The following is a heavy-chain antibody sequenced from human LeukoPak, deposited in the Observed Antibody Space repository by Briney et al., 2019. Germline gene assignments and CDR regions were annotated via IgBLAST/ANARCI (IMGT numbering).Heavy chain of an antibody. CDR2: IYTSGST. CDR3: AVWGVPAAKGEAY. Sequence: SETLSLTCTVSGGSISSYYWSWIRQPAGKGLEWIERIYTSGSTNYNPSLKSRVTMSVDTSKNQFSLKLSSVTALDTAVYYCAVWGVPAAKGEAYWGQGTLVTVSS. J-gene: IGHJ4*02. CDR1: GGSISSYY. D-gene: IGHD2-2*01. V-gene: IGHV4-4*07.